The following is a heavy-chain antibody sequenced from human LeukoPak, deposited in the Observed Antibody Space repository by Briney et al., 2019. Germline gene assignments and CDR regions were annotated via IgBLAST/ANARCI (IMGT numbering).Heavy chain of an antibody. Sequence: GGSLRLSCAASGFTFSIYAMSWVRQAPGRGLEWVSGISGSGGSTYYADSVKGRFTISRDNAKNTLYLQMSSLRAEDTAVYYCAKGAYYDISTGASDYWGQGTLVTVSS. CDR2: ISGSGGST. D-gene: IGHD3-9*01. CDR3: AKGAYYDISTGASDY. J-gene: IGHJ4*02. CDR1: GFTFSIYA. V-gene: IGHV3-23*01.